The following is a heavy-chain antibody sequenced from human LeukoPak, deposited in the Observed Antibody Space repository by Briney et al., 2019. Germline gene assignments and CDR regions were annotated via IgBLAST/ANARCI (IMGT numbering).Heavy chain of an antibody. CDR1: GGSISSSNW. Sequence: PSETLSLTCAVSGGSISSSNWWSWVRQPPGKGLEWIGEIYHSGSTNYNPSLKSRVTISVDKSKNQFSLKLSSVTAADTAVYYCAREIGGYATDDAFDIWGQGTMVTVSS. CDR3: AREIGGYATDDAFDI. CDR2: IYHSGST. J-gene: IGHJ3*02. D-gene: IGHD5-12*01. V-gene: IGHV4-4*02.